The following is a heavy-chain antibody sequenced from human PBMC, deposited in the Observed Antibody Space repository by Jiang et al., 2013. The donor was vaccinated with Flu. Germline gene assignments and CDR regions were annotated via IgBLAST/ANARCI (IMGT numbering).Heavy chain of an antibody. D-gene: IGHD3-10*01. CDR2: FYHSGSI. CDR1: GSSINNNYY. J-gene: IGHJ5*02. Sequence: SGPGLVKPSETLSLTCAVSGSSINNNYYWGWIRQPPGKGLEWIGTFYHSGSIYYNPSLKSRVTISVDTSKNQFSLKLTSVTAADTAVYYCARVNYYGSGSSLMEFDPWGQGTLVTVSS. CDR3: ARVNYYGSGSSLMEFDP. V-gene: IGHV4-38-2*01.